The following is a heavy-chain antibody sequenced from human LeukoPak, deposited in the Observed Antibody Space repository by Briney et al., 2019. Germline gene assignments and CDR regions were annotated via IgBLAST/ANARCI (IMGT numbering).Heavy chain of an antibody. CDR2: ISYDGSNK. CDR1: GFTFSSYW. V-gene: IGHV3-30*18. Sequence: GGSLRLPCAASGFTFSSYWMSWVRQAPGKGLEWVAVISYDGSNKYYADSVEGRFTISRDNSKNTLYLQMNSLRAEDTAVYYCAKYVYSSGWYGRSGFDYWGQGTLVTVSS. CDR3: AKYVYSSGWYGRSGFDY. J-gene: IGHJ4*02. D-gene: IGHD6-19*01.